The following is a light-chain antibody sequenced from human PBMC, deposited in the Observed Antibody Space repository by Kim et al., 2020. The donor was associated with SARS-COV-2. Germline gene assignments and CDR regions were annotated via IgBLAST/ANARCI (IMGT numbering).Light chain of an antibody. CDR1: SPDVGGYDY. Sequence: QSIAISCPAASPDVGGYDYVSWYQHHPRKAPEVMIYDVNRRPSGVSNRFSGSKSGNTASLTISGLQAEDEADYYCSSYTSSGTYVVFGGGTQLTVL. CDR2: DVN. V-gene: IGLV2-14*03. J-gene: IGLJ2*01. CDR3: SSYTSSGTYVV.